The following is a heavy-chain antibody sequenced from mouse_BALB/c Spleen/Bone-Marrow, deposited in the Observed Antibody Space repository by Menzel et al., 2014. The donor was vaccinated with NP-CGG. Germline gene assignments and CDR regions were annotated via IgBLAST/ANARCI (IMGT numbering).Heavy chain of an antibody. CDR2: ISSGGST. CDR3: ARGGGYYYGSWFAC. Sequence: EVMLVESGGGLVKPGGSLKLSCAASGFTFSSYAMSWVRQTPEKRLEWVASISSGGSTYYPDSVKGRFTISRDNARNILYLQMSGLRSEDTAMYYCARGGGYYYGSWFACWGQWTLVTVSA. D-gene: IGHD1-2*01. CDR1: GFTFSSYA. V-gene: IGHV5-6-5*01. J-gene: IGHJ3*01.